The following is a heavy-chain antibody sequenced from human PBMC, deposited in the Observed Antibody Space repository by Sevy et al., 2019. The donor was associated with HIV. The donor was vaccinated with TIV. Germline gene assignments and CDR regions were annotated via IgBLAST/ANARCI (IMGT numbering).Heavy chain of an antibody. D-gene: IGHD3-3*01. V-gene: IGHV3-23*01. J-gene: IGHJ4*01. CDR2: MSGRGDSR. CDR1: GFIFSSYE. CDR3: AKDVPDQSWYDDFWSGSPCFDY. Sequence: GGSLRLSCAASGFIFSSYEMSWVRQAPGKGLEWVSGMSGRGDSRGYAHSVKGRFTISRDNSKNTVYLQMNSLTAEDTALYYCAKDVPDQSWYDDFWSGSPCFDYWGRGILVTVSS.